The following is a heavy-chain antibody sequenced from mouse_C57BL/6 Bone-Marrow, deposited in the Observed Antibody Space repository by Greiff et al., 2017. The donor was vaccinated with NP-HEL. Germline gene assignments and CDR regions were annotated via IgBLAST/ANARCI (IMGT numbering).Heavy chain of an antibody. J-gene: IGHJ2*01. D-gene: IGHD1-1*01. V-gene: IGHV5-17*01. CDR3: ARRYYGSCYFDY. CDR2: ISSGSSTI. Sequence: EVKLMESGGGLVKPGGSLKLSCAASGFTFSDYGMHWVRQAPEKGLEWVAYISSGSSTIYYADTVKGRFTIHRANAQNTLFLQMTSLRSEDPAMYCCARRYYGSCYFDYWGQGTTLTVSS. CDR1: GFTFSDYG.